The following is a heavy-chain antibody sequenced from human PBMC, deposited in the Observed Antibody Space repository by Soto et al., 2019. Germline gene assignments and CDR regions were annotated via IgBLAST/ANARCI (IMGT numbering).Heavy chain of an antibody. V-gene: IGHV3-23*01. CDR2: IGGSGGST. Sequence: LRLPCPAPGFFLISLSLGSGRPAPGKGLEWVSAIGGSGGSTYYADSVKGRFTISRDNSKNTLYLQMNSLRAEDTAVYYCAKSRSGWYRFDYLGQGTLVTVSS. D-gene: IGHD6-19*01. CDR3: AKSRSGWYRFDY. J-gene: IGHJ4*02. CDR1: GFFLISLS.